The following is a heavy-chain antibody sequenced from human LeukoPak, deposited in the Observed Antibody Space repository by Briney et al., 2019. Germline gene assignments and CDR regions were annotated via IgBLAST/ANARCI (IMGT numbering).Heavy chain of an antibody. Sequence: GGSLRLSCAASGFTFSSYAMSWVRQAPGKGLEWVSAISGSGGSTYYADSVKGRFTISRDNSKNTLYLQMNSLRAEDTAVYYCAKDRGTMVRGVLTMKYYFDYWGQGTLVTVSS. D-gene: IGHD3-10*01. CDR3: AKDRGTMVRGVLTMKYYFDY. CDR2: ISGSGGST. V-gene: IGHV3-23*01. J-gene: IGHJ4*02. CDR1: GFTFSSYA.